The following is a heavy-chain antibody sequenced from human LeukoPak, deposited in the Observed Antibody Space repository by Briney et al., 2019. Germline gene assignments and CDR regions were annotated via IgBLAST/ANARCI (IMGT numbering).Heavy chain of an antibody. CDR1: GFTVNRDY. J-gene: IGHJ4*02. Sequence: PGESLGLSCAASGFTVNRDYMSWVRQSPGKGLEWVSVVYTDGRTFYADSVKGRFTISRDDSKNTVFLQMNSLRAEDTAIYFCTRGSPTVSAGYNWGRGTVVTVSS. D-gene: IGHD1-1*01. V-gene: IGHV3-53*01. CDR2: VYTDGRT. CDR3: TRGSPTVSAGYN.